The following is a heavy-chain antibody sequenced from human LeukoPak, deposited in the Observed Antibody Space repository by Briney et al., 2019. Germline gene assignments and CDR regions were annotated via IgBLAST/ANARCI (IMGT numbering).Heavy chain of an antibody. D-gene: IGHD6-25*01. J-gene: IGHJ6*02. CDR2: VSSSGYT. CDR3: AKLSHIAAAGAYSYHALDV. CDR1: GGSISNNH. Sequence: SETLSLTCTVSGGSISNNHWTWIRKPPGKGLEWIGFVSSSGYTEYNPSLNSRLTISTDTSNNRFSLRLRSVTAADTAVYYCAKLSHIAAAGAYSYHALDVWGQGTTVTVSS. V-gene: IGHV4-59*13.